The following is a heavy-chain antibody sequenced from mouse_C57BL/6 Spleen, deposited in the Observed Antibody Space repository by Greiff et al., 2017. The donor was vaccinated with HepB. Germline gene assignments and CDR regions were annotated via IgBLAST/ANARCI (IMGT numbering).Heavy chain of an antibody. CDR3: TRLITTVVDWYFDV. CDR2: IRNKANNHAT. V-gene: IGHV6-6*01. J-gene: IGHJ1*03. CDR1: GFTFSDAW. D-gene: IGHD1-1*01. Sequence: EVKLMESGGGLVQPGGSMKLSCAASGFTFSDAWMDWVRRSPEKGLEWVAEIRNKANNHATYYAESVKGRFTISRDDSKSSVYLQMNSLRAEDTGIYYCTRLITTVVDWYFDVWGTGTTVTVSS.